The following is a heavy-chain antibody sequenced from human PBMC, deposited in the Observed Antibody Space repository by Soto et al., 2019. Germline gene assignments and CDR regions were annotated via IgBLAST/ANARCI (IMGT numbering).Heavy chain of an antibody. V-gene: IGHV1-46*01. CDR1: GYTFTSYY. D-gene: IGHD3-3*01. CDR3: ARAVTIFGVVPQGFDI. J-gene: IGHJ3*02. CDR2: INPSGGST. Sequence: ASVKVSCKASGYTFTSYYMHWVRQAPGQGLEWMGIINPSGGSTSYAQKFQGRVTMTRDTSTSTVYMELSSLRSEDTAVYYCARAVTIFGVVPQGFDIWGQGTMVTV.